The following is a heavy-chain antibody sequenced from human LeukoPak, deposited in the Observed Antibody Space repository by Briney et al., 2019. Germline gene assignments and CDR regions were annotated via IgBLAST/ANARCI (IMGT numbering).Heavy chain of an antibody. CDR1: GYSFTSYW. J-gene: IGHJ6*03. CDR2: IYPGDSDT. CDR3: VRLKGIFGVVIPYMDV. D-gene: IGHD3-3*01. V-gene: IGHV5-51*01. Sequence: KDGESLKISCKSSGYSFTSYWIGWVRQMPGKGLEWMGIIYPGDSDTRYSPSFQGQVTISADKSISTAYLQWSSLKASDTAMYYCVRLKGIFGVVIPYMDVWGKGTTVTVSS.